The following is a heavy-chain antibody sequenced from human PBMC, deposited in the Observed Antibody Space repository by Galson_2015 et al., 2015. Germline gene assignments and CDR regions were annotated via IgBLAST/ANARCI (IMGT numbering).Heavy chain of an antibody. Sequence: SVKVSCKASGYTFTSYVMHWVRQAPGQRLEWMGWINAGNGNTKYSQKFQGRVTITRDTSASTAYMELSSLRSEDTAVYYCARGEGGTTHFDYWGQGTLVTVSS. J-gene: IGHJ4*02. D-gene: IGHD1-1*01. V-gene: IGHV1-3*01. CDR3: ARGEGGTTHFDY. CDR2: INAGNGNT. CDR1: GYTFTSYV.